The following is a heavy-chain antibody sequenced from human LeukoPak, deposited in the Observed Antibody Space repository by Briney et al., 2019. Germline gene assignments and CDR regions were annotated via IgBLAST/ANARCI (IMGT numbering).Heavy chain of an antibody. D-gene: IGHD3-22*01. V-gene: IGHV3-30-3*01. CDR1: GFTFSNYA. CDR3: ARDGPPYDSSGYYSYYFDY. CDR2: ISYDGSNK. Sequence: GGSLRLSCAASGFTFSNYAMHWVRQAPGKGLGWVAVISYDGSNKYYADSVQGRITISRDNSKNTLYLQMNSLRAEDTAVYYCARDGPPYDSSGYYSYYFDYWGQGTLVTVSS. J-gene: IGHJ4*02.